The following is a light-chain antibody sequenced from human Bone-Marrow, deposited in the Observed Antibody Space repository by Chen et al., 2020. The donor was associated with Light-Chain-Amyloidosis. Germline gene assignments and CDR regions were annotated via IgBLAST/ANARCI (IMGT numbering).Light chain of an antibody. CDR2: GAS. CDR1: QYIGIY. Sequence: DIQMTQSPSSLSASVGDRITITCRASQYIGIYLAWFQQKPGKAPNSLIYGASTLQSGVPSKFSGSGSGTDFTLTINSLQPEDFATYFCQQYNSRPPTFGGGTKVEIK. J-gene: IGKJ4*01. CDR3: QQYNSRPPT. V-gene: IGKV1-16*02.